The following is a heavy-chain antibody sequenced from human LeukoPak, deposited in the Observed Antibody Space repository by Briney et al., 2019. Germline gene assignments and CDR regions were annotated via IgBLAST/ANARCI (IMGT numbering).Heavy chain of an antibody. CDR1: GYTFTSYY. V-gene: IGHV1-46*01. CDR3: ARPGRKGSGYPENYFDY. Sequence: ASVKVSCKASGYTFTSYYMHWVRQAAGQGLEWMGIINPSGGSTSYAQKFQGRVTMTRDMSTSTVYMELSSLRSEDTAVYYCARPGRKGSGYPENYFDYWGQGTLVTVSS. D-gene: IGHD3-22*01. CDR2: INPSGGST. J-gene: IGHJ4*02.